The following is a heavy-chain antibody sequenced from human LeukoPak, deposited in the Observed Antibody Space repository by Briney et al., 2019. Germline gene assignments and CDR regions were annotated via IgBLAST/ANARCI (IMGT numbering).Heavy chain of an antibody. V-gene: IGHV4-34*01. CDR1: GGSFSGYY. Sequence: SETLSLTYAVYGGSFSGYYWSWIRQPPGKGLEWIGEINHSGSTNYNPSLKSRVTISVDTSKNQFSLKLSSVTAADTAVYYRARGGGELRYFDWLLPLDYWGQGTLVTVSS. D-gene: IGHD3-9*01. CDR2: INHSGST. CDR3: ARGGGELRYFDWLLPLDY. J-gene: IGHJ4*02.